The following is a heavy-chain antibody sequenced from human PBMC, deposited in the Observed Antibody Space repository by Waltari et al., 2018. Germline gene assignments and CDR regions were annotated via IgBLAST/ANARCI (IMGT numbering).Heavy chain of an antibody. J-gene: IGHJ3*02. Sequence: QVQLVQSGAEVKKPGSSVKVSCKASGGTFSSYAISWVRQAPGQGLEWMGGIIPIFGTANYAQKFQGRVTITADKSTSTAYMELSSLRSEDTAVYYCAREGEVVAATPGLITAFDIWGQGTMVTVSS. CDR2: IIPIFGTA. V-gene: IGHV1-69*14. CDR1: GGTFSSYA. CDR3: AREGEVVAATPGLITAFDI. D-gene: IGHD2-15*01.